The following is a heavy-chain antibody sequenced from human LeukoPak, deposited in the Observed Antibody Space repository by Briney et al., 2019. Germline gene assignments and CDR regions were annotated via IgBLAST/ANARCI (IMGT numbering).Heavy chain of an antibody. CDR3: ARSVCSGDSCYSPWFDP. Sequence: SVKVSCKASGGTFSSYAISWVRQAPGQGLEWMGGIIPIFGTANYAQKFQGRVTITADESTSTAYMELSSLRSEDTAVYYCARSVCSGDSCYSPWFDPWGQGTLVTVSS. V-gene: IGHV1-69*01. CDR1: GGTFSSYA. J-gene: IGHJ5*02. D-gene: IGHD2-15*01. CDR2: IIPIFGTA.